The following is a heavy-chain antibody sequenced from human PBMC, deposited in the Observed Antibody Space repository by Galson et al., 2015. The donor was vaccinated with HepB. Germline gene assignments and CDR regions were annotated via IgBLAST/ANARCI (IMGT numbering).Heavy chain of an antibody. CDR1: GFTFDDYA. Sequence: SLRLSCAASGFTFDDYAMHWVRQAPGKGLEWVSGISWNSGSIGYADSVKGRFTISRDNAKNSLYLQMNSLRAEDTALYYCANLAAEDAFDIWGQGTMVTVSS. J-gene: IGHJ3*02. CDR3: ANLAAEDAFDI. CDR2: ISWNSGSI. V-gene: IGHV3-9*01. D-gene: IGHD6-13*01.